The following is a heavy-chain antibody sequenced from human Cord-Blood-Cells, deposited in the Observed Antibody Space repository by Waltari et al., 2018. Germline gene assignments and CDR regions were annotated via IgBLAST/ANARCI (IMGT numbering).Heavy chain of an antibody. CDR2: IIPMFGTA. D-gene: IGHD1-26*01. J-gene: IGHJ4*02. CDR1: GGTFSSYV. Sequence: QVQLVQSGAEVKKPGSSVKVSCKASGGTFSSYVISWVRQAPGQGLEWMGGIIPMFGTATNPQKFQGRVTITADESTSTSYMELSSLRSEDTAVYYCARDPLKSYSGSYYLDYWGQGTLVTVSS. CDR3: ARDPLKSYSGSYYLDY. V-gene: IGHV1-69*01.